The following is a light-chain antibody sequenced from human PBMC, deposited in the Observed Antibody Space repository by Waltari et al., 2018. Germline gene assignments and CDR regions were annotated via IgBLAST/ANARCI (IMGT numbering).Light chain of an antibody. J-gene: IGLJ1*01. Sequence: QSALTQPASVSGTPGQSITISCRGTTSYGGRSALASWYHQHPGEAPKLLICEVFKRPPDTSSRFSGAKSGSTASLTISGLQPEDEADYYCCSYAGRGTYVFGSGTKVTVL. CDR1: TSYGGRSAL. CDR3: CSYAGRGTYV. V-gene: IGLV2-23*02. CDR2: EVF.